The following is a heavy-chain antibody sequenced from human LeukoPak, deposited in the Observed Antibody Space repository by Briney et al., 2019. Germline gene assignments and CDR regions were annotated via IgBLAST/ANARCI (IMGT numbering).Heavy chain of an antibody. V-gene: IGHV4-4*07. CDR3: VPYYYDSSGYYYAPG. D-gene: IGHD3-22*01. J-gene: IGHJ4*02. CDR1: GGSISSYY. CDR2: IYTSGST. Sequence: SETLSLTCTVSGGSISSYYWSWIRQPAGKGPEWIGRIYTSGSTNYNPSLKSRVTMSVDTSKNQFSLKLSSVTAADTAVYYCVPYYYDSSGYYYAPGWGQGTLVTVSS.